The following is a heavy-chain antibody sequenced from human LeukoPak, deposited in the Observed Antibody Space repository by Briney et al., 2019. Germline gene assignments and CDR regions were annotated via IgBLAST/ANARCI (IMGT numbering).Heavy chain of an antibody. J-gene: IGHJ3*01. V-gene: IGHV4-34*01. Sequence: PSETLSLTCAVYSGSFSGYYWSWIRQPPGKGLQWIGGIYYTGSTYYNPSLKSRVTISVDTSKNQFSLKLSSVTAADTAVYYCARHMVYYYDSSGHGFDVWGQGTMVTVSS. CDR2: IYYTGST. CDR3: ARHMVYYYDSSGHGFDV. D-gene: IGHD3-22*01. CDR1: SGSFSGYY.